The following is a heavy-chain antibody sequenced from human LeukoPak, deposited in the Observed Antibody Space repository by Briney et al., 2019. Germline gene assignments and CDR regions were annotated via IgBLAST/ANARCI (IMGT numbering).Heavy chain of an antibody. CDR1: GYTFTSYD. CDR2: MNPNSGNT. D-gene: IGHD3-9*01. CDR3: ARDLGDILTGYQDY. V-gene: IGHV1-8*01. Sequence: ASVKVSCKASGYTFTSYDINWVRQVTGQGFEWMGWMNPNSGNTGYVQKFQGRVTMTTDTSTSTAYMELRSLRSDDTAVYYCARDLGDILTGYQDYWGQGTLVTVSS. J-gene: IGHJ4*02.